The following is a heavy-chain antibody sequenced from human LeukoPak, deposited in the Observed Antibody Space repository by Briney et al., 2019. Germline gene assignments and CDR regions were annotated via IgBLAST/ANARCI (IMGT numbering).Heavy chain of an antibody. J-gene: IGHJ6*03. CDR2: ISVSSGNT. Sequence: GGSLRLSCVASGFTFSSYAMSWVRQAPGKGLKWVSGISVSSGNTYYADSVKGRFTISRDNSKNTLYLQMNSLRAEDTAVYYCAKAPGQWEQQVVGNYYYYYYMDVWGKGTTVTVSS. CDR1: GFTFSSYA. D-gene: IGHD6-13*01. V-gene: IGHV3-23*01. CDR3: AKAPGQWEQQVVGNYYYYYYMDV.